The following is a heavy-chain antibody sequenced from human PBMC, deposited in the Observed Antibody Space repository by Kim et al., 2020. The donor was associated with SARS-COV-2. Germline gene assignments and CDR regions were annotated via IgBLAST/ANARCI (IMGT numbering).Heavy chain of an antibody. CDR1: GYSFTSYW. J-gene: IGHJ5*02. V-gene: IGHV5-51*01. D-gene: IGHD3-10*01. Sequence: GESLKISCKGSGYSFTSYWIGWVRQMPVKGLEWMGIIYPGDSGTRYSPSFQGQVTISADKTISTAYLQWSSLKASDTARYYCARLAIPSWFGELNVWFDPWGQGTLVTVSS. CDR2: IYPGDSGT. CDR3: ARLAIPSWFGELNVWFDP.